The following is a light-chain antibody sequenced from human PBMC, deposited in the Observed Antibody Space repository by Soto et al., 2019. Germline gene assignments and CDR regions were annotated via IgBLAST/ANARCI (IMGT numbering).Light chain of an antibody. Sequence: QAVVTQPPSVSGAPGQRVTISCTASSSNIGAGYDVHWYQQLPGTAPKLLIYGNTNRPSGVPDRFSGSKSGTSASLAITGLQAEDEADYYCQSYDSSLSDWVFGGGTKLTVL. CDR3: QSYDSSLSDWV. CDR2: GNT. J-gene: IGLJ3*02. CDR1: SSNIGAGYD. V-gene: IGLV1-40*01.